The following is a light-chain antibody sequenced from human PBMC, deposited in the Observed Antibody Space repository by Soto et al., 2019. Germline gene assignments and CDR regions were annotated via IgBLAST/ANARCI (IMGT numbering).Light chain of an antibody. J-gene: IGLJ1*01. Sequence: QSALTQPASVSGSPGQSITISCTGSVSDVGTFGPVSWYQQHPGQVPKLIIYEGNRRPSGVSGRFSGSKSGNTASLTISGLQAEDEADYYCSSYVGARTYVFGSGTKLTVL. CDR3: SSYVGARTYV. CDR2: EGN. V-gene: IGLV2-23*01. CDR1: VSDVGTFGP.